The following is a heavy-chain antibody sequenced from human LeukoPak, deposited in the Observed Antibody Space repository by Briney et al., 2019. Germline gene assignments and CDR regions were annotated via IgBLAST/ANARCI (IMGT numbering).Heavy chain of an antibody. Sequence: GGSLRLSCAASGFTFSSYWMHWVRQAPGKGLVWVSRINSDGSSTSYADSVKGRFTISRDNAKNSLYLQMNSLRAEDTALYYCARDVYYYGSGSYYRAFDYWGQGTLVTVSS. CDR2: INSDGSST. D-gene: IGHD3-10*01. CDR3: ARDVYYYGSGSYYRAFDY. V-gene: IGHV3-74*01. J-gene: IGHJ4*02. CDR1: GFTFSSYW.